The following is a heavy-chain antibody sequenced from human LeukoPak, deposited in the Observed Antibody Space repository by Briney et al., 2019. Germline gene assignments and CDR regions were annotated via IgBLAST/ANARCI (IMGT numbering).Heavy chain of an antibody. CDR3: ARSSRWVGDAFDI. CDR1: GGSISSYY. D-gene: IGHD6-13*01. Sequence: PSETLSLTRTVSGGSISSYYWSWIRQPPRKGLVWIGYIHYSGSTNYSPSLKSRVTISVHTSKKQFSLKLSSVTAADTAVDYCARSSRWVGDAFDIWGQGTMVTVSS. CDR2: IHYSGST. V-gene: IGHV4-59*01. J-gene: IGHJ3*02.